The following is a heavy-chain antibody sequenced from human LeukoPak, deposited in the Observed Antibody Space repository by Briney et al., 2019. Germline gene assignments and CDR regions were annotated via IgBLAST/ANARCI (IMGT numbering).Heavy chain of an antibody. V-gene: IGHV4-4*07. D-gene: IGHD3-22*01. J-gene: IGHJ4*02. CDR2: IYTSGST. CDR3: AGDYYYDSSGYRDY. Sequence: SETLSLTCTVSGGSISSYYWSWLRQPAGKGLEWIGRIYTSGSTNYNPSLKSRVTMSVDTSKNQFSLKLSSVTAADTAVYYCAGDYYYDSSGYRDYWGQGTLVTVSS. CDR1: GGSISSYY.